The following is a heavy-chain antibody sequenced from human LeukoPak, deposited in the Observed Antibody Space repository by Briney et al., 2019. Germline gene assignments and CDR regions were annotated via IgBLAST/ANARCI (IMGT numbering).Heavy chain of an antibody. CDR1: GFTFSSYS. D-gene: IGHD6-19*01. J-gene: IGHJ4*02. V-gene: IGHV3-48*01. Sequence: GGSLRLSCAASGFTFSSYSMNWVRQAPGNGLEWVSYISSSSSTIYYADSVKGRFTISRDNAKNSLYLQMNSLRAEDTAVYYCARDSLYSSGWYGGDFDYWGQGTLVTVSS. CDR2: ISSSSSTI. CDR3: ARDSLYSSGWYGGDFDY.